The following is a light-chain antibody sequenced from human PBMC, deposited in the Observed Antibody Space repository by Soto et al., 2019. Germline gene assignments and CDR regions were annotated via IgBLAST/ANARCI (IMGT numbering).Light chain of an antibody. CDR1: SSDVGGYNY. V-gene: IGLV2-14*01. CDR2: AVS. Sequence: QSVLTQPASVSGSAGQSIAISCTGTSSDVGGYNYVSWYQQHPGKAPKLLLSAVSKRPSGDSDRFSGSKPGNTASLTISGLQTQDEADYYCSLVTSGYGIVFGTGTEVT. J-gene: IGLJ1*01. CDR3: SLVTSGYGIV.